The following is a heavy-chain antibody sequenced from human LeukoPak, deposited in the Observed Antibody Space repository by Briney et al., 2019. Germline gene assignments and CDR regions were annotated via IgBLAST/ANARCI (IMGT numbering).Heavy chain of an antibody. CDR3: ARDPGRSSSWYFDY. CDR1: GFTFSSYE. D-gene: IGHD6-13*01. CDR2: IRTNSSTI. J-gene: IGHJ4*02. V-gene: IGHV3-48*03. Sequence: PGGSLRLSCAASGFTFSSYEMHWVRQAPGKGLEWVAYIRTNSSTIYYADSVKGRVTISRDNTNNSLYLQTNSLRSEDTAVYYCARDPGRSSSWYFDYWGQGNLVTVSS.